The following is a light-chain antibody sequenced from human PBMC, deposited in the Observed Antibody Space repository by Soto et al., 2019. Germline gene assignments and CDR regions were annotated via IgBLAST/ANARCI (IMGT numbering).Light chain of an antibody. V-gene: IGKV1-6*01. CDR2: AAS. J-gene: IGKJ1*01. CDR3: LQDYNYPWT. Sequence: AIQMTQSPSSLSASLGYRVTITCRASQGIRNDLGWYQQKPGKAPKLLIYAASSLQSGVPSRFSGSGSGTDFTLTISSLQPEDFATYYCLQDYNYPWTFGQGTKVHIK. CDR1: QGIRND.